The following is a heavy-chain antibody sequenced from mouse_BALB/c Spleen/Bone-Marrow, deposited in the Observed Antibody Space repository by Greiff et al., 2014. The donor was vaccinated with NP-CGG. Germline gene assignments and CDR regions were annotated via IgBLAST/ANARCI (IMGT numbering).Heavy chain of an antibody. Sequence: EVQLQESGPSLVKPSQTLYLTCSVTGDSITSDYCNWIRKFPGNRLECMGYISYSGSTYYNPSLKSRISITRDTSKNQYYLQLNAVTTEDTATYYCARRQLGLQYYLDYWGQGTTLTVSS. D-gene: IGHD3-2*01. V-gene: IGHV3-8*02. CDR3: ARRQLGLQYYLDY. J-gene: IGHJ2*01. CDR2: ISYSGST. CDR1: GDSITSDY.